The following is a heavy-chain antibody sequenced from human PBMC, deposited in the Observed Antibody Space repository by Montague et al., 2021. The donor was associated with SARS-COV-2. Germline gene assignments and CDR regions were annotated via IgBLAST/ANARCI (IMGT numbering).Heavy chain of an antibody. CDR2: IDWDDDK. V-gene: IGHV2-70*11. CDR3: ARERIQLWFGDYYYGMDV. D-gene: IGHD5-18*01. CDR1: GFSLSTCGMC. J-gene: IGHJ6*02. Sequence: PALVKPTQTLTLTCTFSGFSLSTCGMCVSWIRQPPGKALEWLARIDWDDDKYYSTSLKTRLTISKDTSKNQVVLTMTNMDPVDTATYYCARERIQLWFGDYYYGMDVWGQGTTVTVSS.